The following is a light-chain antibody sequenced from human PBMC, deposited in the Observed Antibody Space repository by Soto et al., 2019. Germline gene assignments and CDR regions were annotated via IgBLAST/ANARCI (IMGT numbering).Light chain of an antibody. Sequence: EIVLTQSPATLPLSPRERATLSCRASQSVSSYLAWYQQKPAQATRLLIYDASNRATGIPARFSGSGSGTDFTLTITRLEPEDFAVYYCQQRRNWPLMYTFGQGTKLEIK. CDR2: DAS. CDR3: QQRRNWPLMYT. J-gene: IGKJ2*01. CDR1: QSVSSY. V-gene: IGKV3-11*01.